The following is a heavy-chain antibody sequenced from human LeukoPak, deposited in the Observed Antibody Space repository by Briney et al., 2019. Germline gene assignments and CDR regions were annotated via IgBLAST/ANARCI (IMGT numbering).Heavy chain of an antibody. D-gene: IGHD2-8*02. CDR3: SSGCGPMVVSY. CDR1: GFIFSNYW. Sequence: GGSLRLSCAASGFIFSNYWMSWVRQAPGKGLEWVAKIKKDGSEEYYVDSVKGRFTIYRDNAQTSLYLQMNSLRVEDTAVYYCSSGCGPMVVSYWGQGTLVTVSS. V-gene: IGHV3-7*01. J-gene: IGHJ4*02. CDR2: IKKDGSEE.